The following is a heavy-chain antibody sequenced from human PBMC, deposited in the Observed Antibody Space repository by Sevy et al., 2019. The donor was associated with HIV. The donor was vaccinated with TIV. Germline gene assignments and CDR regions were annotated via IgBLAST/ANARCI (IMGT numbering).Heavy chain of an antibody. V-gene: IGHV3-23*01. J-gene: IGHJ4*02. CDR2: ISGSGGST. CDR3: AKDHSGYDYYNYFDY. D-gene: IGHD5-12*01. Sequence: GGSLTLSCAASGFTFSSYAMSWVRQAPGKGLEWVSAISGSGGSTYYADSVKGRFTISRDNSKNTLYLQMNSLRAEDTAVYYCAKDHSGYDYYNYFDYWGQGTLVTVSS. CDR1: GFTFSSYA.